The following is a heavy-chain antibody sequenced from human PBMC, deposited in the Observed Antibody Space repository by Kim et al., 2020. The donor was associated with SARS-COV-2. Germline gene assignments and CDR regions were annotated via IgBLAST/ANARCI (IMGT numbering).Heavy chain of an antibody. D-gene: IGHD1-1*01. CDR2: ISSSSSTI. J-gene: IGHJ1*01. CDR1: GFIFSDYC. Sequence: GGSLRLSCAASGFIFSDYCMSWIRQAPGKGLEWISYISSSSSTIYYADSVKGRFAISRDNARNSLYLQMNSLRAEDTAVYYCARDIIAPGITEYFHHWGQGTLVTVSS. V-gene: IGHV3-11*01. CDR3: ARDIIAPGITEYFHH.